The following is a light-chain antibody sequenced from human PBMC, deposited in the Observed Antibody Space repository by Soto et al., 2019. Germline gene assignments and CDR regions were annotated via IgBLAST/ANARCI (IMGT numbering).Light chain of an antibody. V-gene: IGKV1-5*03. CDR2: KAS. J-gene: IGKJ5*01. CDR1: QSLNRDY. Sequence: IQMTQSPCTMSASLGDRVTMTCRASQSLNRDYLAWYQQKPGKAPKLLIYKASTLETDVPSRFSGSGSGTDFTLTIGSLQPEDSATYYCQQSYSPPPIPFGQGTRLEIK. CDR3: QQSYSPPPIP.